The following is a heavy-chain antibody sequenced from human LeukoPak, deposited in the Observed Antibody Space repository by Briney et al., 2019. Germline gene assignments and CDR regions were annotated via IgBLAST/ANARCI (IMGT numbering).Heavy chain of an antibody. CDR3: AKVLPIYFSPSSWFDP. Sequence: GGSLRLSCAASGFTLSSYAMSWVRQAPGKGLEWVSAISDSGNTYHADSVKGRFTISRDSSKNTLFLQMNRLRPEDAAVYYCAKVLPIYFSPSSWFDPWGQGTLVTVSS. D-gene: IGHD3-3*01. J-gene: IGHJ5*02. CDR2: ISDSGNT. V-gene: IGHV3-23*01. CDR1: GFTLSSYA.